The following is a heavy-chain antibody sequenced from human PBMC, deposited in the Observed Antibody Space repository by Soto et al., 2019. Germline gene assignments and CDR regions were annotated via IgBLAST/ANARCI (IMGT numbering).Heavy chain of an antibody. J-gene: IGHJ4*02. CDR2: ISGSGGST. Sequence: PGGSLRLSCAASGFTFSNYAMSWVRQAPGKGLEWVSDISGSGGSTYDADAVKGRFTISRDNSKNTLYLQMKTLRAEDTAIYYCAKDRGSSRSAWYLAYWGQGSLVTVSS. CDR1: GFTFSNYA. D-gene: IGHD6-19*01. CDR3: AKDRGSSRSAWYLAY. V-gene: IGHV3-23*01.